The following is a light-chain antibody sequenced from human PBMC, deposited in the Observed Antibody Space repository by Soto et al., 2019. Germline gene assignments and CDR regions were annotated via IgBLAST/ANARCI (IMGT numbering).Light chain of an antibody. Sequence: QSALTQPASVSGSPGQSIPISCTGTSSDVGGYHYVSWYQQHPGKAPKLMIYDVSDRPSGVSSRFSGSKSGNTASLTISGLQAEDEADYYCSSYTGGSTMVFGGGTKLTAL. V-gene: IGLV2-14*01. CDR2: DVS. CDR3: SSYTGGSTMV. J-gene: IGLJ2*01. CDR1: SSDVGGYHY.